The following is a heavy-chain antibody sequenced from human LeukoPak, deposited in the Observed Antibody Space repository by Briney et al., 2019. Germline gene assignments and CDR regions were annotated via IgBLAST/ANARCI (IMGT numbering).Heavy chain of an antibody. V-gene: IGHV3-21*01. J-gene: IGHJ6*03. Sequence: GGSLRLSCAASGFTFSSYSMYWVRQAPGKGLEWVSSISSSSSYIYYADSVKGRLTISRDNAKNSLYLQMNSLRAEDTAVYYCARVRSSSRAYYYYYYMDVWGKGTTVTVSS. CDR2: ISSSSSYI. CDR3: ARVRSSSRAYYYYYYMDV. CDR1: GFTFSSYS. D-gene: IGHD6-6*01.